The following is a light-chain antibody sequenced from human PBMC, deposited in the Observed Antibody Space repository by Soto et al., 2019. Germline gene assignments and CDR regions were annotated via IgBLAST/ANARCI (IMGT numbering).Light chain of an antibody. CDR2: GAS. V-gene: IGKV3-15*01. Sequence: EIVSSQCPATLSVSPGARATVLCRASQNIDINIVWYQQKPGQAPRLLIYGASTMATGIPARFSGSGSGTEFTLTISSLQSEDFAVYYCQQYNNWPWTFGQGTKVDI. CDR3: QQYNNWPWT. CDR1: QNIDIN. J-gene: IGKJ1*01.